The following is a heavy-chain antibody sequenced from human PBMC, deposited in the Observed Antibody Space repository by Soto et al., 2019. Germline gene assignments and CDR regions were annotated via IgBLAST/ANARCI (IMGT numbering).Heavy chain of an antibody. Sequence: PGGYLRISCAASGVTVSSNYMSWVRQAPGKGLEWVSVIYSGGSTYYADSVKGRFTISRDNSKNTLYLQMNSLRAEDTAVYYCARDRDYYDWSGYYYGGGAFEIWGQGTMVIVSS. CDR3: ARDRDYYDWSGYYYGGGAFEI. D-gene: IGHD3-22*01. CDR1: GVTVSSNY. V-gene: IGHV3-53*01. J-gene: IGHJ3*02. CDR2: IYSGGST.